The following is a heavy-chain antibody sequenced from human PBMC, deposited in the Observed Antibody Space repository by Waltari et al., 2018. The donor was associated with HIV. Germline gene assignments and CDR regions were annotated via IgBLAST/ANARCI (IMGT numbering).Heavy chain of an antibody. Sequence: QITLKESGPTLVKPTQTLTLTCTFSGFSLSTSGVGVGWIRQPPGQALEWFALIYWDDDKRYSPSLKSRLTITKDTPKNQVVLTMTNMDPVDTATYYCARQGGGRQNNAKYFDYWGQGTLVTVSS. V-gene: IGHV2-5*02. D-gene: IGHD2-2*01. J-gene: IGHJ4*02. CDR3: ARQGGGRQNNAKYFDY. CDR2: IYWDDDK. CDR1: GFSLSTSGVG.